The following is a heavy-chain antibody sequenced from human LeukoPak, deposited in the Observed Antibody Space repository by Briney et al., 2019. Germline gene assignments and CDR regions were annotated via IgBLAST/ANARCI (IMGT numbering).Heavy chain of an antibody. CDR3: ARGEGLYYYGSGSYKSYFDY. Sequence: SETLSLTCAVYGGSFSGYYWSWIRQPPGKGLEWIGEINHSGSTNYNPSLKSRVTISVDTSKNQFSLKLSSVTAADTAVYYCARGEGLYYYGSGSYKSYFDYWGQGTLVTVPS. CDR1: GGSFSGYY. J-gene: IGHJ4*02. CDR2: INHSGST. V-gene: IGHV4-34*01. D-gene: IGHD3-10*01.